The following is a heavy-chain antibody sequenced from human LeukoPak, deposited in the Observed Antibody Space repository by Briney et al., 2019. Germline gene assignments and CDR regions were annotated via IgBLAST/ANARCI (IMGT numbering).Heavy chain of an antibody. V-gene: IGHV3-23*01. D-gene: IGHD4-11*01. CDR2: ISGSGSST. CDR1: GFTFNNYA. CDR3: GNLDYSKPDDVFDI. Sequence: PGGSLRLSCAASGFTFNNYAMSWVRQAPGKGLEWVSAISGSGSSTYYADSVRGRFTISRDNSKNTLFLQMNSLRAEDTAVYYCGNLDYSKPDDVFDIWGQGTMVTVSS. J-gene: IGHJ3*02.